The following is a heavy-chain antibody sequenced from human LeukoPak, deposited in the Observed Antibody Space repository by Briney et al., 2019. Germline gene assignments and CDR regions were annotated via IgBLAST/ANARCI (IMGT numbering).Heavy chain of an antibody. CDR3: ARDGYTPKTGSDYYFDY. V-gene: IGHV1-46*01. CDR2: INPSGGST. CDR1: GYTFTSYY. J-gene: IGHJ4*02. Sequence: ASVKVSCKASGYTFTSYYMHWVRQAPGQGLEWMGIINPSGGSTSYAQKFQGRVTMTRDTSTSTVYMEPSSLRSEDTAVYYCARDGYTPKTGSDYYFDYWGQGTLVTVSS. D-gene: IGHD5-24*01.